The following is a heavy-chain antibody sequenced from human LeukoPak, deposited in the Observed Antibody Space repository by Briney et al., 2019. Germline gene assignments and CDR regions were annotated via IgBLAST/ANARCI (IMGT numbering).Heavy chain of an antibody. Sequence: GASVKVSCKASGGTFSSYAISWVRQAPGQGLEWMGGIIPIFGTANYAQKFQGRVTITADESTSTAYMGLSSLRSEDTAVYYCARGERDNFGTPRLSGSYAKGEGYYFDYWGQGTLVSVSS. CDR2: IIPIFGTA. D-gene: IGHD1-26*01. CDR1: GGTFSSYA. V-gene: IGHV1-69*01. CDR3: ARGERDNFGTPRLSGSYAKGEGYYFDY. J-gene: IGHJ4*02.